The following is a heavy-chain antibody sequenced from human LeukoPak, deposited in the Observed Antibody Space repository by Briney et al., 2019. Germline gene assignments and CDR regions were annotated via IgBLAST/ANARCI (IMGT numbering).Heavy chain of an antibody. V-gene: IGHV4-34*01. CDR2: INHSGST. CDR3: ARLYLSDSSSWYGGLYYFDY. J-gene: IGHJ4*02. D-gene: IGHD6-13*01. Sequence: SETLSLTCAVYGGSFSGYYWSWIRQPPGKGLEWIGEINHSGSTNYNPSLRSRVTISVDTSKNQFSLKLSPVTAADTAVYYCARLYLSDSSSWYGGLYYFDYWGRGTLVTVSS. CDR1: GGSFSGYY.